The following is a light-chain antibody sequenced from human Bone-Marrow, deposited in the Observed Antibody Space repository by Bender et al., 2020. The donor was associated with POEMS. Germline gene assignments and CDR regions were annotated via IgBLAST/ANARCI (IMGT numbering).Light chain of an antibody. CDR1: ALPNQF. Sequence: YELKQPPSVSVSPGETARITCSGDALPNQFAYWYQQKPGQAPVLVIYKDTERASGIPERMSGSTSGTTVTLTISGVQAEDEADYYCQSADSSGTYVVFGGGTKLTVL. CDR3: QSADSSGTYVV. CDR2: KDT. V-gene: IGLV3-25*03. J-gene: IGLJ2*01.